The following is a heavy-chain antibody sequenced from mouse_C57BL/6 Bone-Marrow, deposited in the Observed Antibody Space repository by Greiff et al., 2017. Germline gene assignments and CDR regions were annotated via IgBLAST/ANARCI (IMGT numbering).Heavy chain of an antibody. Sequence: EVQRVESGGGLVKPGGSLKLSCAASGFTFSSYAMSWVRQTPEKRLEWVATISAGGSYTYYPDNVKGRFTISRDNAKNNLYLQMSHLKSEDTAMYYCARDRGYYYGSSYDDWGQGTTLTVSS. V-gene: IGHV5-4*01. CDR1: GFTFSSYA. CDR2: ISAGGSYT. D-gene: IGHD1-1*01. J-gene: IGHJ2*01. CDR3: ARDRGYYYGSSYDD.